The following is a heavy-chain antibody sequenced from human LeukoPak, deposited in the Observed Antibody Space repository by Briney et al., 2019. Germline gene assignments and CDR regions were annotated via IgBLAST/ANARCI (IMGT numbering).Heavy chain of an antibody. V-gene: IGHV3-64*01. Sequence: GGSLRLSCAASGFTFSSYAMHWVRQAPGKGLEYVSAISSNGGSTYYANSVKGRFTISRDDSKNTLYLQMGSLRAEDTAVYYCATYTNWVAGDVWGQGTSVSVSS. D-gene: IGHD1-1*01. CDR1: GFTFSSYA. CDR2: ISSNGGST. J-gene: IGHJ6*02. CDR3: ATYTNWVAGDV.